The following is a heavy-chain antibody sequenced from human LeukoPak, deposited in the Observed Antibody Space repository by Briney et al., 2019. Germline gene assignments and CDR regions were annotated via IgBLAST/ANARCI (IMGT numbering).Heavy chain of an antibody. CDR2: ISTDGTTT. Sequence: GGSLRLSCAASGFTFRSHWMHRVRQVPGKGLVWVSHISTDGTTTNYADSVKGRFTISRDNAKDTLYLQMNSLRVEDTAVYYCARSLGYSSGGWGQGTLVTVSS. CDR1: GFTFRSHW. J-gene: IGHJ4*02. D-gene: IGHD2-15*01. CDR3: ARSLGYSSGG. V-gene: IGHV3-74*01.